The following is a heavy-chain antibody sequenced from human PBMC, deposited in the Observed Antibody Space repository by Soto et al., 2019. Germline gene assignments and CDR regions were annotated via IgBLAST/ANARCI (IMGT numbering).Heavy chain of an antibody. Sequence: SETLSLTCTVSGGSISSYYWSWIRQPPGKGLEWIGYIYYSGSTNYNPSLKSRVTISVDTSKNQFSLKLSSVTAADTAVYYCARVFRQAGINYFDYWGQGTMVTVSS. CDR2: IYYSGST. V-gene: IGHV4-59*01. CDR1: GGSISSYY. J-gene: IGHJ4*02. CDR3: ARVFRQAGINYFDY. D-gene: IGHD6-19*01.